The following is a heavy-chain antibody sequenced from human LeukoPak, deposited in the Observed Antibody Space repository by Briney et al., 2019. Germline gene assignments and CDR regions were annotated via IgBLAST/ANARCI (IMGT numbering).Heavy chain of an antibody. D-gene: IGHD4-17*01. CDR3: ARLRTTVTTDYFDY. V-gene: IGHV4-59*08. CDR1: GGSISSYY. CDR2: IYYSGST. J-gene: IGHJ4*02. Sequence: PSETLSLTCTVSGGSISSYYWSWIRQPPGKGLEWIGYIYYSGSTNYNPSLKSRVTISVDTSKNQFSLKLSSVTAADTAVYYRARLRTTVTTDYFDYCGQGTLVTVSS.